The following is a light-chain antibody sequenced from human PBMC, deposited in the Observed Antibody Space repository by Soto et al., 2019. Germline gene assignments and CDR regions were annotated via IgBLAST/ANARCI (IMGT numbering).Light chain of an antibody. Sequence: DIQMTQSPSSLSASIGDRVTITCRTSQSIVNYLNWYQQKPGQAPKLLIYATSNLQSGGPSRFGGGGSAPYFTLTLSDLQPEDFAPYYCQPSFSFGPGTTVDIK. CDR2: ATS. CDR1: QSIVNY. J-gene: IGKJ3*01. V-gene: IGKV1-39*01. CDR3: QPSFS.